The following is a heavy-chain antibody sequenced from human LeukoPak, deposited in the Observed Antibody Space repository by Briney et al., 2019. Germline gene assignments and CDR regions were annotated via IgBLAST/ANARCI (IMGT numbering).Heavy chain of an antibody. CDR2: IYYSGST. J-gene: IGHJ4*02. D-gene: IGHD3-10*01. CDR1: GGSISSGGYY. Sequence: PSETLSLTCTVSGGSISSGGYYWSWIRQHAGKGLEWIGYIYYSGSTYYNPSLKSRVTISVDTSKNQFSLKLSSVTAADTAVYYCARAVVRGVIYFAYWGQGTLVTVSS. V-gene: IGHV4-31*03. CDR3: ARAVVRGVIYFAY.